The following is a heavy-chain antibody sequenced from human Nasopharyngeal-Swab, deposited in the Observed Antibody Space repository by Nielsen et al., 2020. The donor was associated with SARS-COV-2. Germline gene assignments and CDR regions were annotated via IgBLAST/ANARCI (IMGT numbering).Heavy chain of an antibody. CDR2: IDPSDSYT. Sequence: KVSCKGSGYSFTSYWISWVRQMPGKGLEWMGRIDPSDSYTNYSPSFQGHVTISADKSISTAYLQWSSLKASDTAMYYCARSIAVAGPRGFQHWGQGTLVTVSS. CDR1: GYSFTSYW. J-gene: IGHJ1*01. D-gene: IGHD6-19*01. CDR3: ARSIAVAGPRGFQH. V-gene: IGHV5-10-1*01.